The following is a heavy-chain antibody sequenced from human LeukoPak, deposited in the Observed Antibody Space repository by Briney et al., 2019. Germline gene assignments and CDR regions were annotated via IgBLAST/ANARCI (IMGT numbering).Heavy chain of an antibody. CDR2: IYTSGST. CDR1: VGSISSYY. D-gene: IGHD5-24*01. V-gene: IGHV4-4*07. CDR3: VRQVAYNYTYFDS. J-gene: IGHJ4*01. Sequence: SETLSLTCTVSVGSISSYYWSWIRQPAGKGLEWIGRIYTSGSTNYNPPLKSRVTISVDTSKNQFSLRLTSVTAADTAVYYCVRQVAYNYTYFDSWGHGTLVIVSS.